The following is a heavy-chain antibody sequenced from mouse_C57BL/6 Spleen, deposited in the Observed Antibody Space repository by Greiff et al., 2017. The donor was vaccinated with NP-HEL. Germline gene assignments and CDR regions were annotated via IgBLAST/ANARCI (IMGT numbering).Heavy chain of an antibody. CDR1: GFTFSSYG. CDR2: ISSGGSYT. Sequence: EVQGVESGGDLVKPGGSLKLSCAASGFTFSSYGMSWVRQTPDKRLEWVATISSGGSYTYYPDSVKGRFTISRDNAKNTLYLQMSSLKSEDTAMYYCARLYGSPPWFAYWGQGTLVTVSA. D-gene: IGHD1-1*01. V-gene: IGHV5-6*01. CDR3: ARLYGSPPWFAY. J-gene: IGHJ3*01.